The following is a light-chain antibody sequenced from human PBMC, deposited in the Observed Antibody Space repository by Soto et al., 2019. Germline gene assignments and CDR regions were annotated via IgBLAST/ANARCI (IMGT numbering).Light chain of an antibody. J-gene: IGKJ3*01. CDR2: DAS. CDR1: QSVSNY. CDR3: QQRSDWPPIYT. Sequence: EIVLTQSPATLSLSPGERATLSCRASQSVSNYLAWYQQKPGQAPRLLIYDASHRATGIPARFSGSGSGTDFTLTISILEPEDFAVYYCQQRSDWPPIYTFGPGTEVDI. V-gene: IGKV3-11*01.